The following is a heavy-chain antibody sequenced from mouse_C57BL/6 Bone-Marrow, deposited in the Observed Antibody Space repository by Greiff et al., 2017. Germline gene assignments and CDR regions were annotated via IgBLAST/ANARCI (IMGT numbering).Heavy chain of an antibody. CDR3: ARDYGSSYEAWFAY. V-gene: IGHV1-80*01. CDR2: IYPGDGDT. D-gene: IGHD1-1*01. Sequence: VQLQQSGAELVKPGASVKISCKASGYAFSSYWMNWVKQRPGKGLEWIGQIYPGDGDTNYNGKFKGKATLTADKSSSTAYMQLSSLTSEDSAVYFCARDYGSSYEAWFAYWGQGTLVTVSA. J-gene: IGHJ3*01. CDR1: GYAFSSYW.